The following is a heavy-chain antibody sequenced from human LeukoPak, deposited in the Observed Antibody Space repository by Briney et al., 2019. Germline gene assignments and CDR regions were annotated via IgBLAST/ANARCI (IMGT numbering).Heavy chain of an antibody. CDR2: IYTSGSTINNPSLKNT. J-gene: IGHJ5*02. CDR3: ARDANYDSSGYHGSFDP. D-gene: IGHD3-22*01. CDR1: GDSISSGSYY. V-gene: IGHV4-61*02. Sequence: PSETLSLTCTVSGDSISSGSYYWTWIRQPAGKGLEWIGRIYTSGSTINNPSLKNTNYNPSLKSRLTMSVDRSKNQFSLKLSSVTAADTAVYYCARDANYDSSGYHGSFDPWGQGTLVTVSS.